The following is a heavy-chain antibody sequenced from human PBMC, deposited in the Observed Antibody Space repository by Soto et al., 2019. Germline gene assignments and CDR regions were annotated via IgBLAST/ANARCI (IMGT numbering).Heavy chain of an antibody. V-gene: IGHV4-39*01. CDR1: GGSISSSSYY. J-gene: IGHJ6*03. CDR2: IYYSGST. CDR3: ARPHMIYCSGGSCAPPTYYYYMDV. Sequence: SETLSLTCTVSGGSISSSSYYWGWIHQPPGKGLEWIGSIYYSGSTYYNPSLKSRVTISVDTSKNQFSLKLSSVTAADTAVYYCARPHMIYCSGGSCAPPTYYYYMDVWGKGTTVTVSS. D-gene: IGHD2-15*01.